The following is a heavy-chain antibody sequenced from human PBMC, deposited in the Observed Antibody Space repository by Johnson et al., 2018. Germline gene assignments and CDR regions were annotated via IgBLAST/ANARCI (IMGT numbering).Heavy chain of an antibody. V-gene: IGHV3-30*03. CDR2: ISYDGSNK. D-gene: IGHD5-18*01. J-gene: IGHJ3*02. CDR3: ASSVGSYGLPIDAFDI. Sequence: QLVESGGGVVQPGRSLRLSCAASGFTFSSYGMHWVRQAPGKGLEWVAVISYDGSNKYYADSVKGRFTISRDDSKNTLYLQMNSLGAEDTAVYYCASSVGSYGLPIDAFDIWGQGTMVTVSS. CDR1: GFTFSSYG.